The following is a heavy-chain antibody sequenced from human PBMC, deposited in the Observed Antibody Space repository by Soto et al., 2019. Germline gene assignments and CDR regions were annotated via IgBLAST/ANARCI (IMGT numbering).Heavy chain of an antibody. Sequence: QVQLVESGGGVVQPGRSLRLSCAASGFTFSSYGMHWVRQAPGKGLEWVAVISYDGSNKYYADSVKGRFTISRDNSKNTLYLQMNSLRAEDTAVYYCAKDLGAVTTAYYYGMDVWGQGTTVTVSS. V-gene: IGHV3-30*18. CDR3: AKDLGAVTTAYYYGMDV. J-gene: IGHJ6*02. D-gene: IGHD4-17*01. CDR2: ISYDGSNK. CDR1: GFTFSSYG.